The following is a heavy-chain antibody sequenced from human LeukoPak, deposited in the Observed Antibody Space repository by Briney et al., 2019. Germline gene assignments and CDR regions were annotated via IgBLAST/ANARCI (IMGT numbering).Heavy chain of an antibody. V-gene: IGHV3-48*03. CDR3: ARVLSSSWSESTVWFDP. CDR2: ISSSGNTI. D-gene: IGHD6-13*01. CDR1: GFTFSSYE. Sequence: GGSLRLSCAASGFTFSSYEMNWVRQAPGKGLEWVSYISSSGNTIYYADSVKGRFTISRDNAKNSLYLQMNSLRAEDTAVYYCARVLSSSWSESTVWFDPWGQGTLVTVSS. J-gene: IGHJ5*02.